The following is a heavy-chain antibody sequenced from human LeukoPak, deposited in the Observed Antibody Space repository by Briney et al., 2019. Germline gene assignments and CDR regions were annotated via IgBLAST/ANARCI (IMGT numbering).Heavy chain of an antibody. V-gene: IGHV4-59*08. D-gene: IGHD6-13*01. CDR1: GGSMSSYY. Sequence: SETLSLTCTVSGGSMSSYYWSWILQPPGKGLEWIVYMYYSGSINYNPSLKSRVTISVDTSKSQFSLRLSSVTAADTAVYYCARGEGYSCNWYPYFDYWGQGALVTVSS. CDR2: MYYSGSI. J-gene: IGHJ4*02. CDR3: ARGEGYSCNWYPYFDY.